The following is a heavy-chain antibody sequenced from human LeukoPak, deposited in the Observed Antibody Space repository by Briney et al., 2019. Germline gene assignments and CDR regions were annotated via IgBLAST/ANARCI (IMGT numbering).Heavy chain of an antibody. V-gene: IGHV3-20*04. Sequence: GGSLRLSCAASGSNFDSYGMSRVRQAPGKGLEWVSGINWNGGSTGYADSVKGRFTIFRDNAKNFLFLQMNSLRAEDTALYYCARGDSSGWYFDYWGQGVLVTVSS. CDR2: INWNGGST. CDR1: GSNFDSYG. CDR3: ARGDSSGWYFDY. D-gene: IGHD6-19*01. J-gene: IGHJ4*02.